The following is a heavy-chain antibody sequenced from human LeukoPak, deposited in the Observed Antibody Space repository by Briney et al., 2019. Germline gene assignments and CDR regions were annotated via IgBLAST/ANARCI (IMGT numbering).Heavy chain of an antibody. CDR2: ISWNSGSI. CDR1: GFTFDDYA. D-gene: IGHD3-9*01. Sequence: PGRSLRLSCAASGFTFDDYAIHWVRQAPGKGLEWVSGISWNSGSIGYADSVKGRFTISRDNAKNSLYLQMNSLRAEDTALYYCAKAQYYDILTGYGPYYFDYWGQGTLVTVSS. CDR3: AKAQYYDILTGYGPYYFDY. J-gene: IGHJ4*02. V-gene: IGHV3-9*01.